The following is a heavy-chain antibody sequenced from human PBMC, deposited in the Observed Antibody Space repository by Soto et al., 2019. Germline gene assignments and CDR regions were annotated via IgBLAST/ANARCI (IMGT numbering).Heavy chain of an antibody. CDR2: IYYSGST. CDR1: GGSISSYY. D-gene: IGHD5-12*01. Sequence: SETLSLTCTVSGGSISSYYWSWIRQPPGKGLEWIGYIYYSGSTNYNPSLKSRVTISVDTSKNQFSLKLSSVTAADTAVYYCARVSGYGDYYYYYMDVRGKGTTVTVSS. J-gene: IGHJ6*03. CDR3: ARVSGYGDYYYYYMDV. V-gene: IGHV4-59*01.